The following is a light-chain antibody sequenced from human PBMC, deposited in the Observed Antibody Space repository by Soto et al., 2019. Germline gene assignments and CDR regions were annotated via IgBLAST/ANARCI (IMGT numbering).Light chain of an antibody. J-gene: IGLJ2*01. CDR3: GSYTRSNSVI. Sequence: HSALTQPASVSGSPGQSIAISCTGTSSDIGAYAYVSWYQQHPGKIPKLIVFDVNYRPSGVSSRFSGSKSGNTASLTISGLQAEDEADYYCGSYTRSNSVIFGGGTKLTVL. CDR1: SSDIGAYAY. V-gene: IGLV2-14*03. CDR2: DVN.